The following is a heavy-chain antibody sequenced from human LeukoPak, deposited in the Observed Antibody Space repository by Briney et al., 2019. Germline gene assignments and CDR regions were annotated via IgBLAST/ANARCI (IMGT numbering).Heavy chain of an antibody. Sequence: GGSLRLSCAASGFTFSNYWMSWVRQAPGKGLEWVANIKQDGSEKYYVDSVKGRFTISRDNAKSSLYLQMDSLRAEDTAVYYCARDKSYGDSEDYWGQGTLVTVSS. CDR3: ARDKSYGDSEDY. D-gene: IGHD4-17*01. V-gene: IGHV3-7*05. J-gene: IGHJ4*02. CDR1: GFTFSNYW. CDR2: IKQDGSEK.